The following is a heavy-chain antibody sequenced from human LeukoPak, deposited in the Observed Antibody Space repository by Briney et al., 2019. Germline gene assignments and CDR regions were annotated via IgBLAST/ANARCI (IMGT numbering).Heavy chain of an antibody. CDR2: ISGRADGT. V-gene: IGHV3-23*01. CDR1: GFTFNNYA. CDR3: AKGGLRDGYSYAS. J-gene: IGHJ5*02. D-gene: IGHD5-24*01. Sequence: GGSLRLSCAASGFTFNNYAMSWVRQAPGKGLEWFSAISGRADGTYYADSVNGRFTISRDNSKNTLSLQMNSLRAADTAVYYCAKGGLRDGYSYASWGQGTLITVSS.